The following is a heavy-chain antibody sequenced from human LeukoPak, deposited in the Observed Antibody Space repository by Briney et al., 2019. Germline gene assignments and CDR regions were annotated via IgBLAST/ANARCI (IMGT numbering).Heavy chain of an antibody. CDR3: ARNPPKPPRCSSTSCYRGPAYYYYGMDV. D-gene: IGHD2-2*02. V-gene: IGHV1-2*02. Sequence: GASVRVSFKASGYTFTGYYMHWVRQAPGQGLEWMGWINPNSCGTNYAQTFQGRVTMTRDTSISTAYMELSRLRSDDTAVYYCARNPPKPPRCSSTSCYRGPAYYYYGMDVWGQGTTVTVSS. J-gene: IGHJ6*02. CDR2: INPNSCGT. CDR1: GYTFTGYY.